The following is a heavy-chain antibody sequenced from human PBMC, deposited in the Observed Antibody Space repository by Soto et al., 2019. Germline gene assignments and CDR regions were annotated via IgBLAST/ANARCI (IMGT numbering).Heavy chain of an antibody. J-gene: IGHJ4*02. D-gene: IGHD5-18*01. CDR2: IYYSGST. Sequence: SETLSLTCTVSGGSISSGDYYWSWIRQPPGKGLEWIGYIYYSGSTYYNPSLKSRVTISVDTSKNQFSLKLSSVTAADTAVYYCASQGGYSYGLFDYWGQGTLVTAPQ. CDR3: ASQGGYSYGLFDY. V-gene: IGHV4-30-4*01. CDR1: GGSISSGDYY.